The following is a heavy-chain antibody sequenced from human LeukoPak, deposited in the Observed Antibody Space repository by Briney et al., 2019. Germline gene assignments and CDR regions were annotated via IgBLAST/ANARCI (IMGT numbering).Heavy chain of an antibody. J-gene: IGHJ4*02. CDR2: ISGSGGST. CDR1: GFTFNSYA. CDR3: AGRYYYDSSGYYGIDY. V-gene: IGHV3-23*01. D-gene: IGHD3-22*01. Sequence: GGSLRLSCAASGFTFNSYAMSWVRQAPGKGLEWASAISGSGGSTYYADSVKGRFTISRDNSKNTLYLQMNSLRDEDTAVYYCAGRYYYDSSGYYGIDYWGQGTLVTVSS.